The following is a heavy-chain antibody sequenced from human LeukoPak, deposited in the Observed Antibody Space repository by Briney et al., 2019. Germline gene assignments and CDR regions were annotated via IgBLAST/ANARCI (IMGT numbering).Heavy chain of an antibody. D-gene: IGHD3-22*01. CDR3: ARGGGGDSSGYYGSPSFFPPDY. J-gene: IGHJ4*02. CDR1: GFTFSSYA. V-gene: IGHV3-64*01. Sequence: GGSLRLSCAASGFTFSSYAMHWVRQAPGKGLEYVSAISSNGGSTYYANSVKGRFTISRDNSKSTLYLQMGSLRAEDMAVYYCARGGGGDSSGYYGSPSFFPPDYWGQGTLVTVSS. CDR2: ISSNGGST.